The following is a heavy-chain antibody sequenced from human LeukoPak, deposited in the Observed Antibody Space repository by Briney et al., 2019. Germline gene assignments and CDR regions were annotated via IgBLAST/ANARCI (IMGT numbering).Heavy chain of an antibody. J-gene: IGHJ4*02. CDR3: TTERYFDILTGYSPFDS. V-gene: IGHV3-15*01. CDR2: FKSNTDGGTA. CDR1: GLTLRSAW. Sequence: GGSLRLSCAASGLTLRSAWIRWVRQAPGKGLEWVGRFKSNTDGGTADYGAPVKGRFTISRDDSKNTLYLQMNSLKTEDTAVYYCTTERYFDILTGYSPFDSWGQGTLVTVSS. D-gene: IGHD3-9*01.